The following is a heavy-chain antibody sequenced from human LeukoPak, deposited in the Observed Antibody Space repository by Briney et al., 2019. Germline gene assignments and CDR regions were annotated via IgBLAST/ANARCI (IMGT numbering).Heavy chain of an antibody. Sequence: GGSLRLSCAASGFTFSTYSMNWVRQAPGKGLEWVSYISSSGTIYYADSVKGRFTISRDNAKNSLYLQMNSLRAEDTAVYYCARDQRNWNIDYWGQGTLVTVSS. V-gene: IGHV3-48*04. D-gene: IGHD1/OR15-1a*01. CDR1: GFTFSTYS. J-gene: IGHJ4*02. CDR2: ISSSGTI. CDR3: ARDQRNWNIDY.